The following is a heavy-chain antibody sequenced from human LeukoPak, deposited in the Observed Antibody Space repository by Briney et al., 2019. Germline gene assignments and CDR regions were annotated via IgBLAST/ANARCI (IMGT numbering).Heavy chain of an antibody. CDR3: ARGQYYYDSSGYPDY. CDR1: GGSISSGSYY. Sequence: SETLSLTCTASGGSISSGSYYWSWIRQPAGKGLEWIGRIYTSGSTNYNPSLKSRVTISVDTSKNQFSLKLSSVAAADTAVYYCARGQYYYDSSGYPDYWGQGTLVTVSS. CDR2: IYTSGST. D-gene: IGHD3-22*01. J-gene: IGHJ4*02. V-gene: IGHV4-61*02.